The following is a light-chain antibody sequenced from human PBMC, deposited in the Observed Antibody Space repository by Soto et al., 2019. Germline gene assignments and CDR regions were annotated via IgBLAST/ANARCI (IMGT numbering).Light chain of an antibody. Sequence: DIMVTQSPLSLVVTPGEPASISCRSSQSLLNSNGYNYLDWYLQKPGQSPQLLIYLGSSRASGVPDRFSGSGSGTDFTLTISRVEAEDVGFYYCMQALQAPLTFGQGTRVEIK. CDR1: QSLLNSNGYNY. J-gene: IGKJ1*01. CDR2: LGS. CDR3: MQALQAPLT. V-gene: IGKV2-28*01.